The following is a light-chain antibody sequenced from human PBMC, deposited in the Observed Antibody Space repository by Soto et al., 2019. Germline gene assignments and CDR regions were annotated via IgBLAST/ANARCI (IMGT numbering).Light chain of an antibody. CDR3: QQYYTTPVT. V-gene: IGKV4-1*01. J-gene: IGKJ1*01. Sequence: DIVMTQSTDSLAVSLGERATINCKSSQTVLYTSNYLAWYQQKPGQPPKLLIYWASTRESGVPDRFSGSGSGTDFTLTISTLQAEDVAAYYCQQYYTTPVTFGQGTKVEIK. CDR1: QTVLYTSNY. CDR2: WAS.